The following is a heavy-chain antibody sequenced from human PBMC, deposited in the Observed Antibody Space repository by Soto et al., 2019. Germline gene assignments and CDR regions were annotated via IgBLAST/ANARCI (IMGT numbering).Heavy chain of an antibody. CDR3: AKDGVDIVVVVAATPFYYFDY. J-gene: IGHJ4*02. Sequence: PGGSLRLSCAASGFTFSSYAMSWVRQAPGKGLEWVSAISGSGGSTYYADSVKGRFTISRDNSKNTLYLQMNSLRAEDTAVYYCAKDGVDIVVVVAATPFYYFDYWGQGTLVTVSS. CDR2: ISGSGGST. CDR1: GFTFSSYA. D-gene: IGHD2-15*01. V-gene: IGHV3-23*01.